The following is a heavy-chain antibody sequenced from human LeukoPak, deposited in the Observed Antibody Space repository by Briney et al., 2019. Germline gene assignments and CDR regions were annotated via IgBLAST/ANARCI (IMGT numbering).Heavy chain of an antibody. Sequence: PGGSLRLSCAASGFTFSSYGMHWVRQAPGKGLEWVAVIWYDGSNKYYADSVKGRFTISRDNSKNTLYLQMNSLRAEDTAVYYCARGTYYYGSGSYYGDNLGSFDIWGQGTMVTVSS. CDR2: IWYDGSNK. CDR1: GFTFSSYG. D-gene: IGHD3-10*01. J-gene: IGHJ3*02. CDR3: ARGTYYYGSGSYYGDNLGSFDI. V-gene: IGHV3-33*01.